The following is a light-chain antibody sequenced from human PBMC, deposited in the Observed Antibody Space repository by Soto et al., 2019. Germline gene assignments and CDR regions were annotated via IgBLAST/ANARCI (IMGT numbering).Light chain of an antibody. CDR2: KVS. Sequence: DVVMTQSPLSLPVTLGQPASISCRSSQSIVYSDGNTYLNWFQQRPGQSPRRLIYKVSNRDSGGPDRFSGSGSGTDFTLKISRVEAEDVGVYSFFQGTHFPPWTFGQRTKVEIK. J-gene: IGKJ1*01. V-gene: IGKV2-30*01. CDR3: FQGTHFPPWT. CDR1: QSIVYSDGNTY.